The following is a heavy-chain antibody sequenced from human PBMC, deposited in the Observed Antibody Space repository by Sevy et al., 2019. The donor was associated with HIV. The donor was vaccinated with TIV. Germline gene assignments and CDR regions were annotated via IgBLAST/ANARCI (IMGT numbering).Heavy chain of an antibody. V-gene: IGHV3-7*01. CDR3: AHETFGRFES. Sequence: GGSLRLSCAASGFTFSANWMNWVRQAPGKGLEWVANIKADGSDKHYVDSVEGRLTISRANAKNLLFLQMNSLRVEDTAVYYCAHETFGRFESWGQGTLVTVSS. J-gene: IGHJ4*02. CDR2: IKADGSDK. D-gene: IGHD3-16*01. CDR1: GFTFSANW.